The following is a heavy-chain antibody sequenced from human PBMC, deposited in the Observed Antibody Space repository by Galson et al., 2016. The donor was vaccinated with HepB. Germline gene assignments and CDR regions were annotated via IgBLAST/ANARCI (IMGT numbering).Heavy chain of an antibody. V-gene: IGHV4-34*01. D-gene: IGHD3-10*01. CDR3: ARDGLWFGYFDL. J-gene: IGHJ2*01. Sequence: SETLSLTCAVYGGSFSGYYWSWIRQPPGKGLEWIGESNQSGITNHNPSLKSRVTISLDTSKNQFSLKLSSVTAADTAVYYCARDGLWFGYFDLWGRGTLVTVSS. CDR1: GGSFSGYY. CDR2: SNQSGIT.